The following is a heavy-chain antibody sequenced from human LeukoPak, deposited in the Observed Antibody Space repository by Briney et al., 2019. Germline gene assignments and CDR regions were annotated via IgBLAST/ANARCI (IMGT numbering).Heavy chain of an antibody. CDR1: GFTFSSYA. CDR3: ARVGGSGSYFDPEYFQH. V-gene: IGHV3-23*01. D-gene: IGHD1-26*01. CDR2: ISGSGGST. Sequence: GGSLRLSCAASGFTFSSYAMSCVRQAPGKGLEWVSAISGSGGSTYYTDSVKGRFTISRDNAKNTLYLQMNSLRAEDTAVYYCARVGGSGSYFDPEYFQHWGQGTLVTVSS. J-gene: IGHJ1*01.